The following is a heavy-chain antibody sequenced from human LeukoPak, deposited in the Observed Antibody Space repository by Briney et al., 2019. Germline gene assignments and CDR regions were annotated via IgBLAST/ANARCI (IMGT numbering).Heavy chain of an antibody. D-gene: IGHD2-2*01. Sequence: PGGSLRLSCAASGSTFSSFSMNWVRQAPGKGLEWVSSISSSSSHIYYADSVKGRFTISRDNARKSLFLQMNSLRAEDTAIYYCTLGGPIVVLPVAFDYWGQGTMVTVSS. CDR2: ISSSSSHI. CDR1: GSTFSSFS. CDR3: TLGGPIVVLPVAFDY. J-gene: IGHJ4*02. V-gene: IGHV3-21*03.